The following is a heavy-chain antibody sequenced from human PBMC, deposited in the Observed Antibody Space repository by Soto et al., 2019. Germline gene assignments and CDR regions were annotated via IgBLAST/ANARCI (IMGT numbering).Heavy chain of an antibody. J-gene: IGHJ4*02. CDR2: ISSSSSYI. D-gene: IGHD3-22*01. CDR3: ARPEYYYDSRGYYGY. CDR1: GFTFSSYS. V-gene: IGHV3-21*01. Sequence: EVQLVESGGGLVKPGGSLRLSCAASGFTFSSYSMNWVRQAPGKGLEWVSSISSSSSYIYYADSVKGLFTISRDNAKNSLYLQMNSLRAEDTGVYYCARPEYYYDSRGYYGYWGQGTLVTVSS.